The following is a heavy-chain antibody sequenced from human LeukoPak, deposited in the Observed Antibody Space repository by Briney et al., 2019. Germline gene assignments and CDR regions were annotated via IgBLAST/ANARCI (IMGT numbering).Heavy chain of an antibody. CDR1: GYTFTSYG. D-gene: IGHD6-19*01. J-gene: IGHJ4*03. V-gene: IGHV1-18*01. CDR2: IGAYNGNT. Sequence: ASVTLSCKTSGYTFTSYGMSWVRQAPGHGLEWMGWIGAYNGNTNYAPNLQGRVTMTADTSTSTAYMELRSLRSDDTAVYYCATVASTLRLGEYWGAGTLCTVSS. CDR3: ATVASTLRLGEY.